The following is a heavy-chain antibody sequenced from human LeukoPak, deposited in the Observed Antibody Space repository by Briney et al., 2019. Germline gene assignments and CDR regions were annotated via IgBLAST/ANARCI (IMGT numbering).Heavy chain of an antibody. CDR2: INSDASST. Sequence: GGSLRLSCVASGFTYSNYWMHWVRQTPGKGLVWVSRINSDASSTSYADSVKGRFTISRDRAKNTLYLQMNGLRADDTAVYYCATSLYSGTKLDYWGQGTLVTVSS. D-gene: IGHD1-26*01. J-gene: IGHJ4*02. CDR1: GFTYSNYW. V-gene: IGHV3-74*01. CDR3: ATSLYSGTKLDY.